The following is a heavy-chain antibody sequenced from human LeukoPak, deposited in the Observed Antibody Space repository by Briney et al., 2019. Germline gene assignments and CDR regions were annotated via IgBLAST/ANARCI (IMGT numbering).Heavy chain of an antibody. V-gene: IGHV1-2*02. D-gene: IGHD2-2*01. CDR1: GYTFSSYA. CDR2: INPNSGGT. CDR3: ARDRWDIVVVPAAPPRPGAFDI. Sequence: ASVKVSCKASGYTFSSYALNWVRQAPGHGLEWMGWINPNSGGTNYAQKFQGRVTMTRDTSISTAYMELSRLRSDDTAVYYCARDRWDIVVVPAAPPRPGAFDIWGQGTMVTVSS. J-gene: IGHJ3*02.